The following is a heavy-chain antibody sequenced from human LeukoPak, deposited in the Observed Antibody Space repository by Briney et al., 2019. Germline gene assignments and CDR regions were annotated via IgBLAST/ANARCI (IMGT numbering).Heavy chain of an antibody. Sequence: GGSLRLSCEASGLTFNKYWMTWVRQAPGKGLEWVANIKQDGSEKNYVDSVKGRFTISRDNAKNSLSLRMNSLSAEDTAVYYCARDREIWLPHNWFDPWGQGTLVTVSS. CDR2: IKQDGSEK. CDR1: GLTFNKYW. CDR3: ARDREIWLPHNWFDP. D-gene: IGHD5-24*01. V-gene: IGHV3-7*01. J-gene: IGHJ5*02.